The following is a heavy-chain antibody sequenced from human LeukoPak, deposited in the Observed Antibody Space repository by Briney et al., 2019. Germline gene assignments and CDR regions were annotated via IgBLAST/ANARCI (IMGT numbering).Heavy chain of an antibody. D-gene: IGHD5-18*01. Sequence: VASVKVSCKASGYTFTSYLIHWVRQAPGQGLEWMGIINPSGGSAAYAQKFQGRVTMTRDTSTSTVYIDLSSLRSEDTAVYYCARNPNDGYSYALNWGQGTLVTVSS. CDR2: INPSGGSA. CDR3: ARNPNDGYSYALN. J-gene: IGHJ4*02. V-gene: IGHV1-46*01. CDR1: GYTFTSYL.